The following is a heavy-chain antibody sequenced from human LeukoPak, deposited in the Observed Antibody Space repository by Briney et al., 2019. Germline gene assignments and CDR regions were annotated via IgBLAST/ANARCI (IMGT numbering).Heavy chain of an antibody. D-gene: IGHD2-2*02. CDR1: GYTFTGYY. V-gene: IGHV1-2*02. CDR3: ARGWGYCSSTGCYNYYGMDV. J-gene: IGHJ6*02. CDR2: INPNSGGT. Sequence: GASVKVSCKASGYTFTGYYMHWVRQAPGQGLEWTGWINPNSGGTNYAQKFQGRVTMTRDTSISTAYMELSRLRSDDTAVYYCARGWGYCSSTGCYNYYGMDVWGQGTTVTVSS.